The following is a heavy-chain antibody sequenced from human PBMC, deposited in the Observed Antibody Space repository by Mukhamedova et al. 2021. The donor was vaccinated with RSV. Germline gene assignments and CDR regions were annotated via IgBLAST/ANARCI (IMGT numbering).Heavy chain of an antibody. V-gene: IGHV3-33*01. D-gene: IGHD6-6*01. J-gene: IGHJ6*03. Sequence: SSYGMHWVRQAPGKGLEWVAVIWYDGSNKYYADSVKGQFTISRDNSKNTLYLQMNSLRAEDTAVYYCARESSTAGFNYYYMDVWG. CDR1: SSYG. CDR2: IWYDGSNK. CDR3: ARESSTAGFNYYYMDV.